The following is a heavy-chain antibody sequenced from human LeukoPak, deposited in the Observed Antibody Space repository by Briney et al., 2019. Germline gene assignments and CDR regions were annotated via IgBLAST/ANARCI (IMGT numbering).Heavy chain of an antibody. V-gene: IGHV1-18*01. CDR2: ISAYNGNT. CDR1: GYTFTSYG. D-gene: IGHD3-3*01. Sequence: GASVKVSCKASGYTFTSYGISWVRQAPGQGLEWMGWISAYNGNTNYAQKLQGRVTMTTDTSTSTAYMELRSLRSDDTAVYYCARDMSRYYDFWSGYLIDYWGQGTLVTVSP. CDR3: ARDMSRYYDFWSGYLIDY. J-gene: IGHJ4*02.